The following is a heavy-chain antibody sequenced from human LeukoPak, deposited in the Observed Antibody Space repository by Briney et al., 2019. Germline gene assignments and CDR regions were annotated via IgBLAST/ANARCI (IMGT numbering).Heavy chain of an antibody. D-gene: IGHD3-10*01. Sequence: KPSETLSLTCTVSGVSVSSYYWSWIRQPPGKGLEWIAYIYYTGSTNYSPSLKSRVTISIDTSKNQFSLKLNSVTAADTAVYHCARRGSNGRSGADPFDLWGQGTMVTVSS. CDR1: GVSVSSYY. V-gene: IGHV4-59*02. CDR2: IYYTGST. J-gene: IGHJ3*01. CDR3: ARRGSNGRSGADPFDL.